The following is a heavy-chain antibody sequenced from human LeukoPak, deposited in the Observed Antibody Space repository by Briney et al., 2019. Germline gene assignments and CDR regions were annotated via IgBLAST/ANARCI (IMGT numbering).Heavy chain of an antibody. V-gene: IGHV1-18*01. CDR3: ARDLKHYYGSGSYEWFDP. D-gene: IGHD3-10*01. Sequence: GASVKVSCKASGYTFTSYGISWVRQAPGQGLEWMGWISAYNGNTNYAQKLQGRVTMTTDTSTSTAYMELRSLRSDDTAVYYCARDLKHYYGSGSYEWFDPWGQGTLVTVSS. J-gene: IGHJ5*02. CDR1: GYTFTSYG. CDR2: ISAYNGNT.